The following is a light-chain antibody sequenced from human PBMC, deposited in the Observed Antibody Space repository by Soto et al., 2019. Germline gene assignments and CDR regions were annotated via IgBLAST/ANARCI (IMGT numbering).Light chain of an antibody. CDR2: ATS. V-gene: IGKV3-20*01. CDR3: QHYSTSPWT. J-gene: IGKJ1*01. CDR1: QSISGSY. Sequence: EIVLTQSPGTLSLSPGERATLSCRANQSISGSYLAWYQQKPGQPPRLLIYATSRRATGIPGRFSGSASETDFTLTISRLEPEDFAVYYCQHYSTSPWTFGQGTKVEIK.